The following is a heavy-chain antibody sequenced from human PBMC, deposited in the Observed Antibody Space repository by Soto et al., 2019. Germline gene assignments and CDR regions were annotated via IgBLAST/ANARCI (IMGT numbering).Heavy chain of an antibody. D-gene: IGHD3-10*01. Sequence: GGSLRLSCAASGFTFSSYAMSWVRQAPGKGLEWVSAISGSGGSTYYADSVKGRFTISRDNSKNTLYLQMNSLRAEDTAVYYCAKDLERPVLLWFGELDYWGQGTLVTVSS. CDR3: AKDLERPVLLWFGELDY. V-gene: IGHV3-23*01. CDR2: ISGSGGST. J-gene: IGHJ4*02. CDR1: GFTFSSYA.